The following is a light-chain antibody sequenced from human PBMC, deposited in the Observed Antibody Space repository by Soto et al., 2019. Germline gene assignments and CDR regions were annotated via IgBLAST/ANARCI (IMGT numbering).Light chain of an antibody. J-gene: IGLJ3*02. CDR1: SSDVGGYNY. CDR3: SSYAGSNNLG. V-gene: IGLV2-8*01. Sequence: QSALTQPPSASGSPGQSVTISCTGTSSDVGGYNYVSWYQQHPGKAPKLMIYEVSKRPSGVPDRFSGSKSGNTASLTVSGLQADYEADYYCSSYAGSNNLGFGGGTKLT. CDR2: EVS.